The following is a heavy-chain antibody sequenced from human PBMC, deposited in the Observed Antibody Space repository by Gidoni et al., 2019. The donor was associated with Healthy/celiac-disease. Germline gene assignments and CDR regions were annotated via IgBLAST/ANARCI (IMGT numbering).Heavy chain of an antibody. CDR2: INPSGGST. CDR3: ARDLVTMVRGVQNDAWHNYYYGMDV. Sequence: QVQLVQSGAEVKKPGASVKVSCKASGYTFTSYYMHWVRQAPGQGLEWMGIINPSGGSTSYAQKFQGRVTMTRDTSTSTVYMELSSLRSEDTAVYYCARDLVTMVRGVQNDAWHNYYYGMDVWGQGTTVTVSS. J-gene: IGHJ6*02. D-gene: IGHD3-10*01. CDR1: GYTFTSYY. V-gene: IGHV1-46*01.